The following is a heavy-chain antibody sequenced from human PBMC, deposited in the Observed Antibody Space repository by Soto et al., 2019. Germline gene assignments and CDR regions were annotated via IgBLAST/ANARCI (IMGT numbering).Heavy chain of an antibody. V-gene: IGHV3-21*01. CDR2: ISSSSSYI. D-gene: IGHD3-3*01. J-gene: IGHJ6*03. Sequence: GGSLRLSCAASGFTFSSYSMNWVRQAPGKGLEWVSSISSSSSYIYYAASVKGRFTISRDNAKNSLYLQMNSLRAEDTAVYYCARVWDYDFWSGYYKNYYYMDVWGKGTTVTVSS. CDR3: ARVWDYDFWSGYYKNYYYMDV. CDR1: GFTFSSYS.